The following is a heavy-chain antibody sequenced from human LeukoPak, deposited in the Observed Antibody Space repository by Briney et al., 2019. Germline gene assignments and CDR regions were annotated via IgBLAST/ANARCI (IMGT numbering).Heavy chain of an antibody. V-gene: IGHV4-59*01. CDR1: GGSITTFY. J-gene: IGHJ6*02. CDR2: IYYSGST. CDR3: ARVGGTNYYYYGMDV. D-gene: IGHD1-1*01. Sequence: PSETLSLTCTVSGGSITTFYWSWIRQPPGKGLEWIGYIYYSGSTNYNPSLKSRVTISVDTSKNQFSLKLSSVTAADTAVYYCARVGGTNYYYYGMDVWGQGTTVTVSS.